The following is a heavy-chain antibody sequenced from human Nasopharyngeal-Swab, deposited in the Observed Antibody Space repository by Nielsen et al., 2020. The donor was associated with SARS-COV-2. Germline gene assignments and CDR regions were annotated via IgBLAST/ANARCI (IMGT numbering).Heavy chain of an antibody. Sequence: ASVKVSCKASGYTFTSYGISWVRQAPGQGLVWMGWISAYNGNTNYAQKLQGRVTMTTDTSTSTAYMELRSLRSDDTAVYYCASADIVVVPAASSRHYYYYGMDVWGQGTTVTVSS. D-gene: IGHD2-2*01. CDR3: ASADIVVVPAASSRHYYYYGMDV. CDR2: ISAYNGNT. J-gene: IGHJ6*02. CDR1: GYTFTSYG. V-gene: IGHV1-18*01.